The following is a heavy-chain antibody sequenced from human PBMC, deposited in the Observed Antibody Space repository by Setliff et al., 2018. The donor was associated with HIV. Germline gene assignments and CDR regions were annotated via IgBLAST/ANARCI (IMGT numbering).Heavy chain of an antibody. V-gene: IGHV4-39*07. Sequence: SETLSLTCTVSVGSISSSSYYWGWIRQPPGKGLEWIGSIYYSGSTYYNPSLKSRVTISEDTSKNQFSLKLSSVTAADTAVYYCARDPSIGYYYVSSGSYFDYWGQGTLVTVS. D-gene: IGHD3-22*01. J-gene: IGHJ4*02. CDR3: ARDPSIGYYYVSSGSYFDY. CDR1: VGSISSSSYY. CDR2: IYYSGST.